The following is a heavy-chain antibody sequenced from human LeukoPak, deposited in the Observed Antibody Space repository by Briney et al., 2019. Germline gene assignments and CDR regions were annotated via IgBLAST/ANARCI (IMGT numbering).Heavy chain of an antibody. Sequence: PGGSLRLSCVASGFTFSSYAMHWVRQAPGKGLEWVAVISYDGSNKYYADSVKGRFTISRDNSKNTLYLQMNSLRAEDTAVYYCARDFSGPDTYYYYYYMDVWGKGTTVTVSS. V-gene: IGHV3-30*01. CDR1: GFTFSSYA. J-gene: IGHJ6*03. CDR2: ISYDGSNK. CDR3: ARDFSGPDTYYYYYYMDV. D-gene: IGHD3-3*01.